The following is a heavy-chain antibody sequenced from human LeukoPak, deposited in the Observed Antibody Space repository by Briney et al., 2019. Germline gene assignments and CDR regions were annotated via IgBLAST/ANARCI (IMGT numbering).Heavy chain of an antibody. CDR1: GFTFSGFW. CDR3: ARAGSFWHYVY. V-gene: IGHV3-7*01. D-gene: IGHD1-7*01. CDR2: IKQDGSEK. J-gene: IGHJ4*02. Sequence: GGSLRLSCAASGFTFSGFWMSWVRQTPGHGLEWVANIKQDGSEKYYVDSVKGRFTISRDNAKNSLSLQMNGLRVEDTAVYYCARAGSFWHYVYRGQGTLVTVSS.